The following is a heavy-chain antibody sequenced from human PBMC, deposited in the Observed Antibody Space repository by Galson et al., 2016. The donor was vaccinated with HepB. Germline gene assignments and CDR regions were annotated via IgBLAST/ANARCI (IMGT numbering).Heavy chain of an antibody. CDR3: AREGPRRISLAKMGFFDY. CDR2: ISSTSKYI. V-gene: IGHV3-21*01. J-gene: IGHJ4*02. Sequence: SLRLSCAASGFTFGSFTMTWVRQAPGKGLEWVSTISSTSKYINYADSVKGRFTVSRDNARNSVYLQMNDLRVDDTAIYYCAREGPRRISLAKMGFFDYWGRGSLVTVSS. CDR1: GFTFGSFT. D-gene: IGHD3-16*02.